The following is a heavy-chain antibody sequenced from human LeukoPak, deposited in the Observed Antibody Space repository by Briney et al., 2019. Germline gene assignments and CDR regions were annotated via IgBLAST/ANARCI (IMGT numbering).Heavy chain of an antibody. CDR1: GDSVSNNSAA. CDR3: ARGRITIFGVVIYENFDP. J-gene: IGHJ5*02. Sequence: SQTLSLTCAISGDSVSNNSAAWIWVRQSPSRGLEWLGRTYYKSRWYNDYAVSVKSRISINPDTSKNQFSLKLSSVTAADTAVYYCARGRITIFGVVIYENFDPWGQGTLVTVSS. CDR2: TYYKSRWYN. V-gene: IGHV6-1*01. D-gene: IGHD3-3*01.